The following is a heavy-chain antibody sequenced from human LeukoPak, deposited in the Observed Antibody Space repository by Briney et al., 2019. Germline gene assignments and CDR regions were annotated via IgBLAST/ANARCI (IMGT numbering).Heavy chain of an antibody. D-gene: IGHD6-19*01. CDR3: AREGLRLGRNDAFDI. CDR2: ISYDGGNK. V-gene: IGHV3-30-3*01. CDR1: GFTFSSYA. J-gene: IGHJ3*02. Sequence: GGSLRLSCAASGFTFSSYATHWVRQAPGKGLEWVAVISYDGGNKYYADSVKGRFTISRDNSKNTLYLQMNSLRAEDTAVYYCAREGLRLGRNDAFDIWGQGTMVTVSS.